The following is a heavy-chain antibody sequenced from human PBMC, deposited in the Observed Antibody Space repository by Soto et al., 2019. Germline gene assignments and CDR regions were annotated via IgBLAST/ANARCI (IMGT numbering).Heavy chain of an antibody. J-gene: IGHJ4*02. Sequence: QLQLQESGPGLVKPSETLSLTCTVSGGSISSSSYYWGWIRQPPGKGLEWIGSIYYSGSTYYNPSRKSRVTISVDTSKNQFSLKLSSVTAADTAVYYCARRAGVFYFDYWGQGTLVTVSS. V-gene: IGHV4-39*01. CDR1: GGSISSSSYY. D-gene: IGHD3-10*01. CDR2: IYYSGST. CDR3: ARRAGVFYFDY.